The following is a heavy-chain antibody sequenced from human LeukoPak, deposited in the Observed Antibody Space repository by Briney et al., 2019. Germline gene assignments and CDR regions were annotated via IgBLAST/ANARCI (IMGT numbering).Heavy chain of an antibody. Sequence: ASVKVSFKASGYTFTGYYMHWVRQAPGQGLEWMGWINPNSGGTNYAQKFQGMVTMTRDTSISTAYMELSRLRSDDTAVYYCAREYYYDSSGYYDYWGQGTLVTVSS. D-gene: IGHD3-22*01. CDR2: INPNSGGT. CDR3: AREYYYDSSGYYDY. CDR1: GYTFTGYY. V-gene: IGHV1-2*02. J-gene: IGHJ4*02.